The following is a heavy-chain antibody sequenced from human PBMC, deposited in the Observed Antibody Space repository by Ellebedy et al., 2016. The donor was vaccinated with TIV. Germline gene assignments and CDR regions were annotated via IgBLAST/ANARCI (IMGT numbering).Heavy chain of an antibody. CDR3: ARIAFWSGYYKVVGYYYGMDV. V-gene: IGHV1-18*01. J-gene: IGHJ6*02. CDR1: GYTFTSYG. CDR2: ISAYNGNT. Sequence: AASVKVSCKASGYTFTSYGISWVRQAPGQGLEWMGWISAYNGNTNYEQKFQGRVTMTTDTSTSTAYMELRSLRSDDTAVYYCARIAFWSGYYKVVGYYYGMDVWGQGTTVTVSS. D-gene: IGHD3-3*01.